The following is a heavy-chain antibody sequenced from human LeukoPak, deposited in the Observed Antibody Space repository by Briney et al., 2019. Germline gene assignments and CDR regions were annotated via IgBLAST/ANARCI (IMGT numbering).Heavy chain of an antibody. CDR2: INHSGST. V-gene: IGHV4-34*01. CDR1: GGSFSGYY. J-gene: IGHJ4*02. CDR3: ARLRGSSSPFDY. D-gene: IGHD6-6*01. Sequence: SETLSLTCAVYGGSFSGYYWSWIRQPPGKGLEWIGEINHSGSTNYNPSLKSRVTISVDTSKNQFSLKLSSVTAADTAVYYCARLRGSSSPFDYWGQGTLVTVSS.